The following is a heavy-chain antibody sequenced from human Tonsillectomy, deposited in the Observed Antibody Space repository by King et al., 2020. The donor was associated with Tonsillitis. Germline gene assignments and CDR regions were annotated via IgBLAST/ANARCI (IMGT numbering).Heavy chain of an antibody. CDR3: AKSVLLWFGESPLVDY. J-gene: IGHJ4*02. CDR1: GFTFSSYA. Sequence: VQLVESGGGLVQPGGSLRLSCAASGFTFSSYAMSWVRQAPGKGLEWVSAISGSGGSTYYADSVKGRFTISRDNSKKTLYLQMNSLRAEDTAVYYCAKSVLLWFGESPLVDYWGQGTLVTVSS. CDR2: ISGSGGST. D-gene: IGHD3-10*01. V-gene: IGHV3-23*04.